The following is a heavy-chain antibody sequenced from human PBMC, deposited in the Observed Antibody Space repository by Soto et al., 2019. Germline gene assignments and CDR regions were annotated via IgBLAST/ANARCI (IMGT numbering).Heavy chain of an antibody. J-gene: IGHJ4*02. Sequence: QVQLVQSGAEVKKPGASVKVSCKASGYTFTDYYLHWVRQAPGQGLERMGWINPSSGATSYAQNFQGRVHMTRDTSISTFYMELSRLSSDDTAIYYCTRASAVAGGSSNSLPNDYWGQGTLVTVSS. CDR2: INPSSGAT. CDR3: TRASAVAGGSSNSLPNDY. CDR1: GYTFTDYY. D-gene: IGHD6-19*01. V-gene: IGHV1-2*02.